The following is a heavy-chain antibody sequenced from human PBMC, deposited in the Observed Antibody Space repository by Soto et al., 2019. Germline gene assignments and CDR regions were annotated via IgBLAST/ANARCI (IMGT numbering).Heavy chain of an antibody. V-gene: IGHV3-33*01. CDR2: IWYDGSNK. CDR3: ARDPVPRVGYNWFDP. CDR1: GFTFSSYG. Sequence: QVQLVESGGGVVQPGRSLRLSCAASGFTFSSYGMHWVRQAPGKGLEWVAVIWYDGSNKYYADSVKGRFTISRDNSKNTLYLQMNSLRAEDTAVYYCARDPVPRVGYNWFDPWGQGTLVTVSS. J-gene: IGHJ5*02. D-gene: IGHD3-16*01.